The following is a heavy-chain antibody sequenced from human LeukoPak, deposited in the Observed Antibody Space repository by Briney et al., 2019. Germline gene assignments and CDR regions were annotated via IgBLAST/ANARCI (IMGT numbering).Heavy chain of an antibody. J-gene: IGHJ6*02. Sequence: GGSLRLSCAASGFTFSSYWMSWARQAPGKGLEWVASINHNGNVNYYVDSVKGRFTISRDNAKNSLYLQMSNLSAEDTAVYSCARGGGLDVWGQGATVTVSS. V-gene: IGHV3-7*03. CDR2: INHNGNVN. CDR3: ARGGGLDV. D-gene: IGHD3-16*01. CDR1: GFTFSSYW.